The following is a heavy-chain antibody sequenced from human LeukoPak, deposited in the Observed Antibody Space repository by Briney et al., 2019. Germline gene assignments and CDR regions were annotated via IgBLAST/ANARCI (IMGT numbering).Heavy chain of an antibody. J-gene: IGHJ6*02. CDR1: GFTFSSYA. CDR2: ISGSGGST. D-gene: IGHD5-18*01. CDR3: AKGAGVDTDGMDV. Sequence: AGGSLRLSCAASGFTFSSYAMSWVRQAPGKGLEWVSAISGSGGSTYYADSVKGRFTISRDNSRNTLYLQMNSLRAEDTAVYYCAKGAGVDTDGMDVWGQGTTVTVSS. V-gene: IGHV3-23*01.